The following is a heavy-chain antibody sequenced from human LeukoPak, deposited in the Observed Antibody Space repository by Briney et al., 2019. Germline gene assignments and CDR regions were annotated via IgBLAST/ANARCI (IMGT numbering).Heavy chain of an antibody. CDR2: IYYSGST. CDR1: GGSISTSNYY. J-gene: IGHJ3*01. D-gene: IGHD3-10*01. CDR3: AKPSNYYGSATDAFDF. V-gene: IGHV4-39*07. Sequence: SETLSLTCTVSGGSISTSNYYWGWIRQPPGKGLEWIGNIYYSGSTYYNPSLKSRVTISVDTSKNHFSLKLNSVTAADTAVYYCAKPSNYYGSATDAFDFWGQGTMVTVSS.